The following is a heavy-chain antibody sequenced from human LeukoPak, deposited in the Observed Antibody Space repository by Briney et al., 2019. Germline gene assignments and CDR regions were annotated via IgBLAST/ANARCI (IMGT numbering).Heavy chain of an antibody. J-gene: IGHJ4*02. CDR1: GFTFSSYA. CDR2: ISGSGGST. D-gene: IGHD1-1*01. V-gene: IGHV3-23*01. Sequence: PGGSLRLSCAASGFTFSSYAMSWVRQAPGKGLEWVSAISGSGGSTYYADSVKGRFTISRDNSKNTLYLQMNSLRAEDTAVYYCAKDTRAVRVDNTAPTDYWGQGTLVTVSS. CDR3: AKDTRAVRVDNTAPTDY.